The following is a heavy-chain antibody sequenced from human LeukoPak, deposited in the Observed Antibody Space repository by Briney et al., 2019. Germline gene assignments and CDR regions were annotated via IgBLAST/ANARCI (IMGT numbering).Heavy chain of an antibody. CDR1: GGSFSGYY. J-gene: IGHJ4*02. CDR3: ARAAHSRLGFY. V-gene: IGHV4-34*01. Sequence: SETLSLTCAVYGGSFSGYYWSWIRQPPGKGLEWIGEINHSGSTNYNPSLKSRVTISVDTSKNQFSLKLSSVTAADTAVYYCARAAHSRLGFYWGQGTLVTVSS. D-gene: IGHD6-13*01. CDR2: INHSGST.